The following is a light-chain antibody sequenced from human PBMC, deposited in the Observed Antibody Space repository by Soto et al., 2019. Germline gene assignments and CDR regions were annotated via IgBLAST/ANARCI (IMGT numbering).Light chain of an antibody. CDR1: SSDVGSYNR. CDR2: EVS. J-gene: IGLJ1*01. Sequence: QSVLTQPPSLSGSPGQSFTISCTGTSSDVGSYNRVSWYQHPPGTAPKLMIYEVSDRPSGVSYRFSGSKSGNTASLTISGLQAADEADYFCSSFTSSMTNVFGSGTKVTVL. CDR3: SSFTSSMTNV. V-gene: IGLV2-18*02.